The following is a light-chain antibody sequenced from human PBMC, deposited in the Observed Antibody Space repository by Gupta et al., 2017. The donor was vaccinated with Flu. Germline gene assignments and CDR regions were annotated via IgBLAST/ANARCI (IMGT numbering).Light chain of an antibody. CDR2: LGS. CDR1: HSLLHSSGYNV. V-gene: IGKV2-28*01. CDR3: LQALQAFS. J-gene: IGKJ3*01. Sequence: PVTPGEPASTSCRSSHSLLHSSGYNVVEWYLQPPGQSPQLLIYLGSTRASGVPDRFSSSGSGTDFILNIRRVEAEDVGFYYCLQALQAFSFGPGTKVDIK.